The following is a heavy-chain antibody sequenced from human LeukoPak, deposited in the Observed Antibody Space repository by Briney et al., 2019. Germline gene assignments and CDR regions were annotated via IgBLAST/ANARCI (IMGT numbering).Heavy chain of an antibody. V-gene: IGHV3-49*04. Sequence: GGSLRLSCTASGFAFGDYGMTWVRQAPGKGLEWVSFIRSMAHGGTTEYAASVKGRFTISRDDSKGIAYLQMSSLKTGDTAVYYCARGAMVRGANYYFDYWGQGALVTVSS. CDR2: IRSMAHGGTT. D-gene: IGHD3-10*01. CDR1: GFAFGDYG. CDR3: ARGAMVRGANYYFDY. J-gene: IGHJ4*02.